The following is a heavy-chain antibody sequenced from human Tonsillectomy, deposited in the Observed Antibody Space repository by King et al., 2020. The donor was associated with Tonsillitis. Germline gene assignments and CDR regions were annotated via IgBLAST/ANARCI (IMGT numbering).Heavy chain of an antibody. J-gene: IGHJ4*02. CDR2: INHSGST. Sequence: VQLPQWGAGLLKPSETLSLTCAVYGGSLSGYYWSWIRQPPGKGLEWIGEINHSGSTNHNPSLKSRVTVSVDTSKNQVSLKLSSVTAADTAVYYLARGSPYYDYVWSLGGQGTLVTVSS. CDR3: ARGSPYYDYVWSL. V-gene: IGHV4-34*01. D-gene: IGHD3-16*01. CDR1: GGSLSGYY.